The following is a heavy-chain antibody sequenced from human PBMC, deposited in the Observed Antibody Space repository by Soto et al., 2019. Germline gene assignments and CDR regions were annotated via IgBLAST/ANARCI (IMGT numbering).Heavy chain of an antibody. J-gene: IGHJ6*02. CDR1: GGTFRSYS. CDR2: IIPIFDIT. CDR3: ARPGEGGYSSNHHYYYALDV. V-gene: IGHV1-69*01. D-gene: IGHD3-22*01. Sequence: QVQLVQSGAEVKKPGSSVKVSCKASGGTFRSYSISWVRQAPGQGLEWMGGIIPIFDITNYAQKLQGSVTITTDESTSTAYMELSSLGSDDTAVYYCARPGEGGYSSNHHYYYALDVWGQGTTVTV.